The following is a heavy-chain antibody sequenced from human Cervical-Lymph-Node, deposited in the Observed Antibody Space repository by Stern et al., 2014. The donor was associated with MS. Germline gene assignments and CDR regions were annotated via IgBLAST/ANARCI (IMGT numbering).Heavy chain of an antibody. J-gene: IGHJ6*02. CDR1: GFTFSSYS. CDR3: ARDVYNWKKRYYYYGMDV. V-gene: IGHV3-21*01. D-gene: IGHD1-20*01. Sequence: EVQLVQSGGGLVKPGGSLRLSCAASGFTFSSYSMNWVRQAPGKGLEWVSSISSSSSYIYYADSVKGRFTISRDNAKNSLYLQMNSLRAEDTAVYYCARDVYNWKKRYYYYGMDVWGQGTTVTVSS. CDR2: ISSSSSYI.